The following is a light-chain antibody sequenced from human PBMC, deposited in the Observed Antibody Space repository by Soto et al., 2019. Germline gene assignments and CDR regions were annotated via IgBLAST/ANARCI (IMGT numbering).Light chain of an antibody. J-gene: IGLJ1*01. Sequence: QSVLTQPPSASGTPGQRVTISCTGTSEDIGAYDYVSWYQQHPGKAPKLILYAVNDRPSGVSSRFSGSKSGNTASLTISGVQPDDEADYYCSSYRSSDTLEVFGTGTKVTVL. CDR1: SEDIGAYDY. CDR2: AVN. V-gene: IGLV2-14*01. CDR3: SSYRSSDTLEV.